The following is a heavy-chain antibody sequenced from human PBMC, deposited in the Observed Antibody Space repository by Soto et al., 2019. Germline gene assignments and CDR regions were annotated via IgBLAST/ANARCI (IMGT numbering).Heavy chain of an antibody. D-gene: IGHD6-19*01. CDR3: ARSHSGAWFAYSSGWSVDY. J-gene: IGHJ4*02. CDR1: GYTFTSYG. V-gene: IGHV1-18*01. CDR2: ISAYNGNT. Sequence: GASVKVSCKASGYTFTSYGISWVRQAPGQGLEWMGWISAYNGNTNYAQRLQGRVTMTTDTSTSTAYMELRSLRSDDTAVYYCARSHSGAWFAYSSGWSVDYWGQGPLVTVSS.